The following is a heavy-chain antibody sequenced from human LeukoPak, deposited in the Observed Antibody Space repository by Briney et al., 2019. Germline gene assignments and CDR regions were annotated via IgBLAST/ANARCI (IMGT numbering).Heavy chain of an antibody. CDR2: IYYSGST. CDR3: ARDLDNSGWSGSDY. Sequence: SETLSLTCTVSGGSISSSSYYWGWIRQPPGKGLEWIGSIYYSGSTYYNPSLKSRVTISVDTSKNQFSLKLTSVTASDTAVYYCARDLDNSGWSGSDYWGQGTLVTVSS. J-gene: IGHJ4*02. D-gene: IGHD6-19*01. CDR1: GGSISSSSYY. V-gene: IGHV4-39*07.